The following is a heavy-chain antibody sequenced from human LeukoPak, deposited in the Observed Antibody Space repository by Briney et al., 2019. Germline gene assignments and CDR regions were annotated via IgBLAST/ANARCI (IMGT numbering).Heavy chain of an antibody. D-gene: IGHD1-26*01. Sequence: AGGSLRLSCAASGFTVSRNYMSWVREAPGKGLEWVSVIYSGGSTYYADSVKGRFTISRDNSKNTLYLQMNSLRAEDTAVYYCAVRELLYAFDIWGQGTMVTVSS. V-gene: IGHV3-53*01. J-gene: IGHJ3*02. CDR3: AVRELLYAFDI. CDR1: GFTVSRNY. CDR2: IYSGGST.